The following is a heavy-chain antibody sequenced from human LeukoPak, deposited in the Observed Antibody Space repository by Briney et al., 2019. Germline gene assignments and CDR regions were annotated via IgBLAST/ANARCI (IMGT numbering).Heavy chain of an antibody. Sequence: SVKVSCKASGGTFSSYATSWVRQAPGQGLEWMGRIIPIFGTANYAQKFQGRVTITTDESTSTAYMELSSLRSEDTAVYYCARGGSYDIRGGGLDYWGQGTLVTVSS. CDR2: IIPIFGTA. CDR1: GGTFSSYA. J-gene: IGHJ4*02. CDR3: ARGGSYDIRGGGLDY. D-gene: IGHD3-9*01. V-gene: IGHV1-69*05.